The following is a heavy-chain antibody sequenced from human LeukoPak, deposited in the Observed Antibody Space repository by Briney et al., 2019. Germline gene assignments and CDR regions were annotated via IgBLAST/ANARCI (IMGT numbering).Heavy chain of an antibody. Sequence: GGSLRLSCAASGFTVSTNYMSWVRQAPGKGLEWVSVIYSGGSTYYADSVKGRFTISRDNSKNTLYLQMNSLRAEDTAIYYCAKVTYGSGTYGAFDSWGQGTLVTVSS. CDR3: AKVTYGSGTYGAFDS. CDR2: IYSGGST. V-gene: IGHV3-53*01. D-gene: IGHD3-10*01. J-gene: IGHJ4*02. CDR1: GFTVSTNY.